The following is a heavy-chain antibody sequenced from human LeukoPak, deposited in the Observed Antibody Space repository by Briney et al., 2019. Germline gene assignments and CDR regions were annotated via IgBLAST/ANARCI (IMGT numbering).Heavy chain of an antibody. Sequence: GSLRLSCAASGFIFTSYSMSWVRQAPGKGLEWVSGTSDRGDYTYYADSVKGRFTISRDNSKNTLYLQMNSLRAEDTALYFCAKKAQYNGNYPLDYWGQGTLVTVSS. CDR3: AKKAQYNGNYPLDY. J-gene: IGHJ4*02. CDR2: TSDRGDYT. CDR1: GFIFTSYS. V-gene: IGHV3-23*01. D-gene: IGHD1-26*01.